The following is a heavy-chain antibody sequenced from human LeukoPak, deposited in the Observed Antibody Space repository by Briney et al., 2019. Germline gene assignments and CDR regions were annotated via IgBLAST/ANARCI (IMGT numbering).Heavy chain of an antibody. CDR3: ARGRDYDSSGNYLSYYYMDV. D-gene: IGHD3-22*01. CDR2: FYHSGTT. CDR1: GGSFSSHY. Sequence: SETLSLTCSVSGGSFSSHYWSWIRQPPGRGLEWIGYFYHSGTTNYNPSLQSRVTISVDTSKNQFSLNLSSVTAADTAVYDCARGRDYDSSGNYLSYYYMDVWGKGTTVTVSS. J-gene: IGHJ6*03. V-gene: IGHV4-59*11.